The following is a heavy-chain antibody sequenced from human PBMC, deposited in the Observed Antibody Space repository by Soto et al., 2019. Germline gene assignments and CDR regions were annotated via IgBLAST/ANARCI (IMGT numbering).Heavy chain of an antibody. CDR2: IYDSGGT. D-gene: IGHD6-6*01. Sequence: SETLSLTCTVSGGSISSYYWSWIRQPPGKGLEWIGYIYDSGGTNYNPSLKSRVTISVDTSKNQFSLKLTSVTAADTAVYYCAAPPRYWGQGTLVTVSS. J-gene: IGHJ4*02. CDR1: GGSISSYY. CDR3: AAPPRY. V-gene: IGHV4-59*01.